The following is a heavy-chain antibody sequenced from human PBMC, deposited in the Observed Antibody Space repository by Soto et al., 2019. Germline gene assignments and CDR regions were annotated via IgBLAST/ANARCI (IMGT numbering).Heavy chain of an antibody. V-gene: IGHV3-9*01. D-gene: IGHD5-12*01. CDR2: ISWNSGSI. J-gene: IGHJ3*02. CDR3: AKDMLDPVGAFDI. Sequence: DVQLVESGGGLVQPGRSLRLSCAASGFTFDDYAMHWVRQAPGKGLEWVSGISWNSGSIGYADSVKGRFTISRDNAKNSLYLQMNSLRAEDTALYYCAKDMLDPVGAFDIWGQGTMVTVSS. CDR1: GFTFDDYA.